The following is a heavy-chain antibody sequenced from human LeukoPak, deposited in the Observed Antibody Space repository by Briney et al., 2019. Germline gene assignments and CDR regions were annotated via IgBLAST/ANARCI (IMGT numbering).Heavy chain of an antibody. Sequence: SETLSLTCTVSGGSISSYYWSWIRQPPGKGLEWIGYIYYSGSTNYNPSLKSRVTISVDTSKNQFSLKLSSVTAADTAVYYCARGTAMGYFDCWGQGTLVTVSS. CDR1: GGSISSYY. CDR2: IYYSGST. CDR3: ARGTAMGYFDC. J-gene: IGHJ4*02. D-gene: IGHD5-18*01. V-gene: IGHV4-59*01.